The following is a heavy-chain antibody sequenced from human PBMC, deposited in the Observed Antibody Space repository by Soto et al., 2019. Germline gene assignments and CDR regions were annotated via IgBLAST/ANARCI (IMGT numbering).Heavy chain of an antibody. CDR2: TYYRSKWYY. V-gene: IGHV6-1*01. D-gene: IGHD1-26*01. CDR3: ARGEQYSGRIFDY. CDR1: GDSVSGNSAG. Sequence: SQTLSLTCAITGDSVSGNSAGWNWVRQSPSRGLEWLGRTYYRSKWYYEYAVSVRGRITINPDTSKNQYSLQLNSVTPEDTAVYFCARGEQYSGRIFDYWGQGTLVTVSS. J-gene: IGHJ4*01.